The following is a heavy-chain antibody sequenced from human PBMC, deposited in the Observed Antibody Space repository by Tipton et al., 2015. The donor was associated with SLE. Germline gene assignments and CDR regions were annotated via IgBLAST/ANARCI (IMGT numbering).Heavy chain of an antibody. Sequence: TLSLTCTVSGGSISSSSYYWSWIRQPAGGGLEWIGRIYNSGSTNYNPSLMSRVTMSADTSKNEISLKMTSVTAADTAVYYCARRDCGGDCYYGHWGQGTQVTVSS. D-gene: IGHD2-21*01. V-gene: IGHV4-61*02. CDR1: GGSISSSSYY. CDR3: ARRDCGGDCYYGH. CDR2: IYNSGST. J-gene: IGHJ4*02.